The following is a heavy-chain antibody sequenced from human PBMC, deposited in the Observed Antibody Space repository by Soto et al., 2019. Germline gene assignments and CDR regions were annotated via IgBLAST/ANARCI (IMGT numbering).Heavy chain of an antibody. Sequence: EVPLLESGGGLVQPGGSLRLSCGASGFTFTNYAMTWVRQAPGKGLEWVSISSGSGSGGSTNYADSVKGRFTISRDNSKNTLYLQMNSLRVEDTAVYYCAKDRDDYRNYVFDYWGQGTLVTVSS. J-gene: IGHJ4*02. CDR3: AKDRDDYRNYVFDY. D-gene: IGHD4-4*01. V-gene: IGHV3-23*01. CDR1: GFTFTNYA. CDR2: SSGSGSGGST.